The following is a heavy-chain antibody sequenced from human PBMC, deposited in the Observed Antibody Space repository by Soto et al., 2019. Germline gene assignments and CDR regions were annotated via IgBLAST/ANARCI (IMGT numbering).Heavy chain of an antibody. CDR3: AKVAGYGWLDP. Sequence: SETLSLTCTVSGGSIINYYWNWIRQSPGKGLEWIVSIYYSGTTTYTPSLSRRVTISVDTAKSQFSLKLTSVPAADTDVYYCAKVAGYGWLDPGGQGILVTVSS. D-gene: IGHD6-19*01. V-gene: IGHV4-59*01. J-gene: IGHJ5*02. CDR1: GGSIINYY. CDR2: IYYSGTT.